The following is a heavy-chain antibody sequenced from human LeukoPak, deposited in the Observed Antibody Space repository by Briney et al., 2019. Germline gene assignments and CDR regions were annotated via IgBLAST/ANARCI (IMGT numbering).Heavy chain of an antibody. V-gene: IGHV4-38-2*01. D-gene: IGHD2-2*01. CDR2: IYHNGST. Sequence: PSETLSLTCAVSGYSISSGYYWGWIRQPPGKGLEWIGSIYHNGSTYYNPSLKSRVTISVDTSKNQFSLKLSSVTAADTAVYYCARLPGLDCSSTSCYGTYYMDVWGKGTTVTVSS. CDR1: GYSISSGYY. J-gene: IGHJ6*03. CDR3: ARLPGLDCSSTSCYGTYYMDV.